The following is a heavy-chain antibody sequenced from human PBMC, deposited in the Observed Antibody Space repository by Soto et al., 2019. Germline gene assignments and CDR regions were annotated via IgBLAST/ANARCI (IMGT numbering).Heavy chain of an antibody. CDR2: ISVSGDNT. CDR3: AKRRGAGGHFDY. D-gene: IGHD2-15*01. J-gene: IGHJ4*02. V-gene: IGHV3-23*01. Sequence: GGSLRLSCAASGFTFSSYAMTWVRQAPGKGLEWVSSISVSGDNTYYADSVKGRFTISRDNSKNTFYLQMNSLTAEDTAVYFCAKRRGAGGHFDYWGQGALVTVSS. CDR1: GFTFSSYA.